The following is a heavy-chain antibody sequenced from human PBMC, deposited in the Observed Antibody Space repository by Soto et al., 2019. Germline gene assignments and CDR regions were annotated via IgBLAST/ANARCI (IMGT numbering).Heavy chain of an antibody. Sequence: GASVKVSCKASGYTFTSYGTSWVRQAPGQGLEWMGWISAYNGNTNYAQKLQGRVTMTTDTSTSTAYMELRSLRSDDTAVYYCARGYYYGSGSYYNPDAFDIWGQGTMVTVS. CDR2: ISAYNGNT. D-gene: IGHD3-10*01. J-gene: IGHJ3*02. CDR3: ARGYYYGSGSYYNPDAFDI. CDR1: GYTFTSYG. V-gene: IGHV1-18*04.